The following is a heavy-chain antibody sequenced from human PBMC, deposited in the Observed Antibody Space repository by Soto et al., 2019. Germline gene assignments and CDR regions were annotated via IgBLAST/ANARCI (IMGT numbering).Heavy chain of an antibody. CDR3: ARNSILGLGMDV. Sequence: GGSLRLSCAASGFTFDDYAMHWVRQAPGKGLEWVSGISWNSGNIGYADSVKGRFTISRDSSKNTVSLQMTSLRSEDTAVYYCARNSILGLGMDVWGQGTTVTVSS. D-gene: IGHD2-15*01. CDR1: GFTFDDYA. J-gene: IGHJ6*02. V-gene: IGHV3-9*01. CDR2: ISWNSGNI.